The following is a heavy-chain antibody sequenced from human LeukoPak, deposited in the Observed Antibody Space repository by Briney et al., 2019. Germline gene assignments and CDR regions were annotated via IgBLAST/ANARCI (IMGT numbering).Heavy chain of an antibody. CDR3: AKDGPTYYYDSSGYPRWYYFDY. Sequence: GGSLRLFCAASGFTFSSYGMHWVRQAPGKGLEGVAFIRYDGSNKYYADSVKGRFTISRHNSKNTLYLQMNSLRAEDTAVYYCAKDGPTYYYDSSGYPRWYYFDYWGQGTLVTVSS. V-gene: IGHV3-30*02. CDR2: IRYDGSNK. CDR1: GFTFSSYG. J-gene: IGHJ4*02. D-gene: IGHD3-22*01.